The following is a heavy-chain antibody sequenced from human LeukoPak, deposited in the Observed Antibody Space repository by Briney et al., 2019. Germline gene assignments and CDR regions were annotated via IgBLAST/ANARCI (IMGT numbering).Heavy chain of an antibody. CDR3: AGCYYDSSGYPRPWFDP. J-gene: IGHJ5*02. CDR2: ISAYNGNT. V-gene: IGHV1-18*01. CDR1: GYTSTNYG. Sequence: ASVKVSCKASGYTSTNYGISWVRQAPGQGLEWMGWISAYNGNTNFAQKLQGRVTLTADTSTGTAYMELRSLRSDDTAVYYCAGCYYDSSGYPRPWFDPWGQGTLVTVSS. D-gene: IGHD3-22*01.